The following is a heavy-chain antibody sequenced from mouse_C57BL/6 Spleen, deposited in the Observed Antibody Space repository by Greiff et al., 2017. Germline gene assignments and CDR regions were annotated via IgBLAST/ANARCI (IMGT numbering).Heavy chain of an antibody. CDR2: ISGGGGNT. CDR1: GFTFSSYT. J-gene: IGHJ2*01. V-gene: IGHV5-9*01. CDR3: ARWLLRSYYFDY. D-gene: IGHD1-1*01. Sequence: EVQRVESGGGLVKPGGSLKLSCAASGFTFSSYTMSWVRQTPEKRLEWVATISGGGGNTYYPDSVKGRFTISRDNAKNTLYLQMSSLRSEDTALYYCARWLLRSYYFDYWGQGTTLTVSS.